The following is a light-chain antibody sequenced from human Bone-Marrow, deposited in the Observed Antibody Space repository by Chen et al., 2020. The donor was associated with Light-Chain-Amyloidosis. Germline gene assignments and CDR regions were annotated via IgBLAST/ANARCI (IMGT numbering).Light chain of an antibody. CDR2: KAS. J-gene: IGKJ5*01. CDR3: QQYNSYLIT. CDR1: QSISSW. Sequence: DIQMTQSPSTLSASVGDRLTITCRASQSISSWLAGYQQKPGKAPKLLIYKASSLESGVPSRFSGSGSGTECTLTISGLQPDDFATDYCQQYNSYLITFGQGTRLEIK. V-gene: IGKV1-5*03.